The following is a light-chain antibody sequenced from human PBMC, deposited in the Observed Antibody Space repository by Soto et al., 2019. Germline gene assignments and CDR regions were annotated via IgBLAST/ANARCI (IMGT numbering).Light chain of an antibody. CDR1: QSVSGSY. CDR3: QQYGSSPWT. J-gene: IGKJ1*01. CDR2: GAS. Sequence: EIVLTQSPGTLSLSPGERATLSCRASQSVSGSYLAWYRHKPGQAPRLVIYGASSRAIGIPDRFSGSGSGTDFTLTISRLEPEDFAVYYCQQYGSSPWTFGQGTKVEIK. V-gene: IGKV3-20*01.